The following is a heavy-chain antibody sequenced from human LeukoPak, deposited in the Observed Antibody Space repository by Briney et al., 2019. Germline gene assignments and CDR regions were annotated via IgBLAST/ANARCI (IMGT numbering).Heavy chain of an antibody. CDR1: GFTFSSYS. CDR3: ARDVDYANPRHDY. D-gene: IGHD4/OR15-4a*01. Sequence: KTGGSLRLSCAASGFTFSSYSMNWVRQAPGKGLEWVSSISSSSSYIYYADSVKGRFTISRDNAKNSLYLQMNSLRAEDTAVYYCARDVDYANPRHDYWGQGTLVTVSS. J-gene: IGHJ4*02. CDR2: ISSSSSYI. V-gene: IGHV3-21*01.